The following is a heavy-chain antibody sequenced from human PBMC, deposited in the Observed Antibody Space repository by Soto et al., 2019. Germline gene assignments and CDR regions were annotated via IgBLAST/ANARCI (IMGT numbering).Heavy chain of an antibody. CDR1: GXXXXXXXXX. Sequence: SETLXLTXXXXGXXXXXXXXXWXXXRXRPGMGLDWFGYIYYSGGIHYNPSLKSRLFMSIDTSENRFSLNLTSVTAADTAVYYCARERGNQYDSLYYFDSWGQGRLVTVSS. J-gene: IGHJ4*01. CDR3: ARERGNQYDSLYYFDS. V-gene: IGHV4-31*02. CDR2: IYYSGGI. D-gene: IGHD3-3*01.